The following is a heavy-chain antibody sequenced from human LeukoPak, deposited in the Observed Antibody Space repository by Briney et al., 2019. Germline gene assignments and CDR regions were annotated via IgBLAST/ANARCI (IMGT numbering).Heavy chain of an antibody. D-gene: IGHD5-24*01. CDR1: GGSISSGSYY. CDR2: IYTSGST. Sequence: SETLSLTCTVSGGSISSGSYYWSWIRQPAGKGLEWIGRIYTSGSTNYNPSLKSRVTISVDTSKNQFSLKLSSVTAADTAVYYCASSWLQLVAQYYMDVWGKGTTVTVSS. CDR3: ASSWLQLVAQYYMDV. V-gene: IGHV4-61*02. J-gene: IGHJ6*03.